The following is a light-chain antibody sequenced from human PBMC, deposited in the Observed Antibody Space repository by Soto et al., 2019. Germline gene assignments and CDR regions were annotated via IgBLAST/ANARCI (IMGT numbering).Light chain of an antibody. CDR1: SSDVGGFNS. CDR2: EVS. J-gene: IGLJ2*01. V-gene: IGLV2-14*01. CDR3: SSYTSSSSVV. Sequence: QSALTQPASVSGSPGQSITISCTGTSSDVGGFNSVSWCQQHPGKAPKLMIYEVSNRPSGVSNRFSGSKSGNTASLTISGLQAEDEGDYYCSSYTSSSSVVFGGGTKLTVL.